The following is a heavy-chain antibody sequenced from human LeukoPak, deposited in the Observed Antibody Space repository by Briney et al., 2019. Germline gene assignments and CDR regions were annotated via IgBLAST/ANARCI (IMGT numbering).Heavy chain of an antibody. D-gene: IGHD6-13*01. CDR1: GFTFSSYG. Sequence: GGSLRLSCAASGFTFSSYGMHWVRQAPGKGLEWVAVISYDGSNKYYADSVKGRFTISRDNSKNTLYLQMNSLRAEDTAVYYCARDLSSLRSSWQQYYFDYWGQGTLVTVSS. V-gene: IGHV3-30*03. CDR2: ISYDGSNK. J-gene: IGHJ4*02. CDR3: ARDLSSLRSSWQQYYFDY.